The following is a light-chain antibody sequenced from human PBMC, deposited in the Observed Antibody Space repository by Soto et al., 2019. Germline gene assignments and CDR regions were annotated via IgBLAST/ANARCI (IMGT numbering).Light chain of an antibody. CDR3: QQYKKWPPLT. V-gene: IGKV3D-15*01. CDR2: GAF. J-gene: IGKJ4*01. Sequence: EIGLTQSPATLSVSPGETATLSCRASQSVSYNLAWYQQKPGQGPRLLIYGAFTRATGIPARCSGSGSGTEFKLTISSLQSEDFAVYECQQYKKWPPLTFGGGTKVEIK. CDR1: QSVSYN.